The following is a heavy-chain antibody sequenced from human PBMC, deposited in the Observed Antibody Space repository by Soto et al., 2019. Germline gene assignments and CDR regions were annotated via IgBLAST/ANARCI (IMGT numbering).Heavy chain of an antibody. J-gene: IGHJ4*02. Sequence: ASGKVSCKASGYTFTSYGISWVRQAPGQGLEWMGWSSAYNGNTNYAQKLQGTVTMTADTSTSTAYMELRSLRPDDTAVYSCARVPGYSGYDFDYWGQGTLVTVSS. CDR1: GYTFTSYG. D-gene: IGHD5-12*01. CDR2: SSAYNGNT. CDR3: ARVPGYSGYDFDY. V-gene: IGHV1-18*01.